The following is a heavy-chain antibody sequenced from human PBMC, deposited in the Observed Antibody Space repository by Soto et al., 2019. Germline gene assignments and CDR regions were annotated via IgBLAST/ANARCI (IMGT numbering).Heavy chain of an antibody. CDR2: IDPSDSYT. Sequence: PGESLKISCKGSGYSFTSYWISWVRQMPGKGLEWMGRIDPSDSYTDYSPSFQGHVTISADKSISTAYLQWSSLKASDTAMYYCARHPYLERFGTTHYGMDVWGQGTTVTVSS. J-gene: IGHJ6*02. CDR3: ARHPYLERFGTTHYGMDV. D-gene: IGHD3-10*01. CDR1: GYSFTSYW. V-gene: IGHV5-10-1*01.